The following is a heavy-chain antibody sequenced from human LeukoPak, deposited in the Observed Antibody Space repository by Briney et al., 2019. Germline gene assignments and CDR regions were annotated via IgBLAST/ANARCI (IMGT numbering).Heavy chain of an antibody. Sequence: ASVKVSCKASGGTFSSYAISWVRQAPGQGLEWMGGIIPIFGTANYAQKFQGRVTITADESTSTAYMGLSSLRSEDTAVYYCARAQFGVNAFDIWGQGTMVTVSS. D-gene: IGHD3-16*01. V-gene: IGHV1-69*01. J-gene: IGHJ3*02. CDR3: ARAQFGVNAFDI. CDR2: IIPIFGTA. CDR1: GGTFSSYA.